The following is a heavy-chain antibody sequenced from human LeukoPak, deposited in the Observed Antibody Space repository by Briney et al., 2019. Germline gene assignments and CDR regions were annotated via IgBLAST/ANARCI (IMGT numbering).Heavy chain of an antibody. CDR1: GFTFSSYG. J-gene: IGHJ6*02. CDR2: ISYDGSNK. D-gene: IGHD3-16*01. V-gene: IGHV3-30*18. Sequence: GGSLRLSCAASGFTFSSYGMHWVRQAPGKGLERVAVISYDGSNKYYADSVKGRFTISRDNSKNTLYLQMNSLRAEDTAVYYCAKDRVGEDYYYYGMDVWGQGTTVTVSS. CDR3: AKDRVGEDYYYYGMDV.